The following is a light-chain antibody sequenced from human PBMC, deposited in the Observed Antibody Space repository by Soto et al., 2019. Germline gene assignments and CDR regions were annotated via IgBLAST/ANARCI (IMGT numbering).Light chain of an antibody. CDR1: QSVLYSSNNKNY. J-gene: IGKJ1*01. CDR3: QQYSSYSEV. Sequence: DIVMTQSPDSLAVSLGERATINCKSSQSVLYSSNNKNYLAWYQQKPGQPPKLLVYKASTLKSGVPSRFSGGGSGTEFNLPISILQHDDFAPYCCQQYSSYSEVFGQGAKV. V-gene: IGKV4-1*01. CDR2: KAS.